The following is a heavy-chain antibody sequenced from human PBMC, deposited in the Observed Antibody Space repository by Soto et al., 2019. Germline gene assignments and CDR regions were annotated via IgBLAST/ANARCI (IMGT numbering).Heavy chain of an antibody. V-gene: IGHV4-61*01. D-gene: IGHD6-13*01. CDR3: ARDVGIAAAGVRGIYYYGMDV. CDR2: VYYSGST. CDR1: GGSVSSGSYY. Sequence: LTCTVSGGSVSSGSYYWSWIRQPPGKGLEWIGYVYYSGSTNYNPSLKSRLTVSVDTSKNQFSLKLSSVTAADTAVYYCARDVGIAAAGVRGIYYYGMDVWGQGTTVTVSS. J-gene: IGHJ6*02.